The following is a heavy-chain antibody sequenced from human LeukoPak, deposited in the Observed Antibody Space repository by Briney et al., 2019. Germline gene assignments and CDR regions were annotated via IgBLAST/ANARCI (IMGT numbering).Heavy chain of an antibody. J-gene: IGHJ5*02. D-gene: IGHD2-21*02. CDR3: ARAPYCGGDCYFVAWFDP. Sequence: GGSLRLSCAASGFTLSSYEMNWVRQAPGKGLEWVSYVSSSGSTIYYADSVKGRFTISRDNAKNSLYLQMNSLRAEDTAVYYCARAPYCGGDCYFVAWFDPWGQGTLVTVSS. CDR2: VSSSGSTI. V-gene: IGHV3-48*03. CDR1: GFTLSSYE.